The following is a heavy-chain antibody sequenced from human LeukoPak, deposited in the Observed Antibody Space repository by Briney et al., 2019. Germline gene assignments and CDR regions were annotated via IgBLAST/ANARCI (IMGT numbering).Heavy chain of an antibody. CDR2: IWYGGSNK. Sequence: GGSLRLSCAASGFTFSSYGMHWVRQAPGKGLEWVAVIWYGGSNKYYADSVKGRFTISRDNSKNTLYLQMNSLRAEDTAVYYCAKDFQYSSMEFDPWGQGTLVTVSS. CDR3: AKDFQYSSMEFDP. J-gene: IGHJ5*02. V-gene: IGHV3-30*02. D-gene: IGHD6-13*01. CDR1: GFTFSSYG.